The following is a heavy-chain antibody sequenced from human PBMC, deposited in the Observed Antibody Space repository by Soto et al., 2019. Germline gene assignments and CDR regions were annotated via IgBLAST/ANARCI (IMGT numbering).Heavy chain of an antibody. Sequence: QVQLQESGPGLVKPSQTLSLTCTVSGGSISSGDYYWSWIRQPPGKGLEWIGYIYYSGSTYYNPSLKSRVTISVDTSKNQFSLKLSSVTAADTAVYYCARAPISFGELELNYYGMDVWGQGTTVTVSS. CDR1: GGSISSGDYY. CDR2: IYYSGST. CDR3: ARAPISFGELELNYYGMDV. J-gene: IGHJ6*02. D-gene: IGHD3-10*01. V-gene: IGHV4-30-4*01.